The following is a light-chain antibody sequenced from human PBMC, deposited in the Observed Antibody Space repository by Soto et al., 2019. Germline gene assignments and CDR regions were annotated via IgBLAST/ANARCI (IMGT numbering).Light chain of an antibody. CDR3: CSYAGSSTYV. V-gene: IGLV2-23*02. Sequence: QSVLTQPASVSGSPGQSITISCTGNKNEVGNYNLVSWYQQHPGKAPKVMIYEVSKRPSGVPNRFSGSKSGNTASLTISGLQAEDEAGYYCCSYAGSSTYVFGTGTKVTVL. CDR1: KNEVGNYNL. CDR2: EVS. J-gene: IGLJ1*01.